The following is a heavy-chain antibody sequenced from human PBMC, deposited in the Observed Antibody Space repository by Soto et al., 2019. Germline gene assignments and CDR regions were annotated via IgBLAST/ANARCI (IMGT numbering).Heavy chain of an antibody. D-gene: IGHD6-19*01. V-gene: IGHV1-69*13. CDR1: GGTFSSYA. CDR3: ARDTPASGGGWYPGDYYYGMDV. Sequence: GASVKVSCKASGGTFSSYAISWVRQAPGQGLEWMGGIIPIFGTANYAQKFQGRVTITADESTSTAYMELSSLRSEDTAVYYCARDTPASGGGWYPGDYYYGMDVWGQGTTVTVSS. CDR2: IIPIFGTA. J-gene: IGHJ6*02.